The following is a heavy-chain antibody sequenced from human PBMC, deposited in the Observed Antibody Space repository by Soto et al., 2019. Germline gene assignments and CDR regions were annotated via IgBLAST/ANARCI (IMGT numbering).Heavy chain of an antibody. CDR2: IYSGGST. V-gene: IGHV3-53*05. D-gene: IGHD6-19*01. Sequence: LRLSCAASGFTVSSNYMSWVRQAPGKGLEWVSVIYSGGSTYYADSVKGRFTISRDNSKNTLYLQMSSLRSEDTAVYYCATDTSVAGNFDYWGQGTLVTVSS. J-gene: IGHJ4*02. CDR1: GFTVSSNY. CDR3: ATDTSVAGNFDY.